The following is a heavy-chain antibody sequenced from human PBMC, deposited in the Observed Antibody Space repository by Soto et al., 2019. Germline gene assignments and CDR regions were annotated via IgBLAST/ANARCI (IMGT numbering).Heavy chain of an antibody. CDR2: ISVSGGIT. CDR3: ARGFSAGKGSPQEF. CDR1: GFTFSSFA. V-gene: IGHV3-23*01. D-gene: IGHD6-13*01. Sequence: GGSLRLSCAASGFTFSSFAMSWVRQDPGKGLDWVSAISVSGGITYSADSVKGRFTISRENSKNTLYLQMSSLRAEDTAVYYCARGFSAGKGSPQEFWGQGYMVIVSS. J-gene: IGHJ4*02.